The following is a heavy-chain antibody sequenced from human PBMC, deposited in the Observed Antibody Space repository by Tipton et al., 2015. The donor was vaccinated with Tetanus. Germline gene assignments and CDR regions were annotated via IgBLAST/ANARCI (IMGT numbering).Heavy chain of an antibody. Sequence: LSCTVSGGSISSSSYYWGWIRQPPGKGLEWIGSIYYSGSTYYNPSLKSRVTISVDTSKNQFSLKLSSVTAADTAVYYCASPYGDYVWYFDLWGRGTLVTVSS. D-gene: IGHD4-17*01. CDR1: GGSISSSSYY. V-gene: IGHV4-39*01. CDR3: ASPYGDYVWYFDL. J-gene: IGHJ2*01. CDR2: IYYSGST.